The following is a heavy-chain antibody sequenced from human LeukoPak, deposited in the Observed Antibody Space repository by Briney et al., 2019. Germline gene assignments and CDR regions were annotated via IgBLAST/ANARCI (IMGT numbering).Heavy chain of an antibody. CDR2: IYPGDSDT. J-gene: IGHJ4*02. Sequence: GESLKISCKGSGYTFSNYWIGWVRQMSGKGLEWMGIIYPGDSDTRYSPSFQGQVTISADKSISTAYLQWSSLKASDTAIYYCARLLETGYYSPLGYWGQGTLVTVSS. CDR3: ARLLETGYYSPLGY. D-gene: IGHD3-9*01. CDR1: GYTFSNYW. V-gene: IGHV5-51*01.